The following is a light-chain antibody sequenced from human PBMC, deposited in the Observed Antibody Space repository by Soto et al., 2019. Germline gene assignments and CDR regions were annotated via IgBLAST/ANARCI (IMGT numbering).Light chain of an antibody. CDR2: DND. CDR1: GSNIGSNS. V-gene: IGLV1-51*01. CDR3: GTWESDLSVGV. J-gene: IGLJ2*01. Sequence: QSVLTQPPSVSAAPGQTVTISCSGGGSNIGSNSVSWYQQVPGTAPKLLRYDNDKRPSGIPDRFSGSKSGTSATLGITGLQTADEADYYCGTWESDLSVGVFGGGTKRTVL.